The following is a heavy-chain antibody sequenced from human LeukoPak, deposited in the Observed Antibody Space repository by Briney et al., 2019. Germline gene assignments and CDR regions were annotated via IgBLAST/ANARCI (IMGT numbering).Heavy chain of an antibody. CDR1: GGSISSYY. CDR3: AREGITIFGVVIPYYMDV. Sequence: SETLSLTCTVSGGSISSYYWSWIRQPAGKGLEWIGRIYGSGGTNYNSSLKSRVTMSADTSQIQSSLKLSSVTAADTAVYYCAREGITIFGVVIPYYMDVWGKGTTVTVSS. J-gene: IGHJ6*03. V-gene: IGHV4-4*07. CDR2: IYGSGGT. D-gene: IGHD3-3*01.